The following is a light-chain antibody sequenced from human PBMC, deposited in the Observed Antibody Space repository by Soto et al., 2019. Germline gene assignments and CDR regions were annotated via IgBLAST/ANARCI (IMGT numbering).Light chain of an antibody. CDR3: QQYGFSPIS. CDR2: GAS. Sequence: IVLSHSPGTLSLSPLERATLSFWSSQSVTNDYIAWYQQKHGQSPRLLIYGASSRATGIPDRFSGSGSGTEFTLTINGVEPEDFAVYSCQQYGFSPISFGQGTRLEIK. J-gene: IGKJ5*01. V-gene: IGKV3-20*01. CDR1: QSVTNDY.